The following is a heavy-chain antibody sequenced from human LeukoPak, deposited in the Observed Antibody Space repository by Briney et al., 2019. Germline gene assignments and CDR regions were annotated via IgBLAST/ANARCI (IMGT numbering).Heavy chain of an antibody. CDR1: GGSISSYF. Sequence: SETLSLTCTVSGGSISSYFWSWIRQPAGKGLEYIGRIYPSGSTNYNPSLKSRVTMSVDTSENQFSLKLSSVTAADTAVYYCASSRPYYDILTGQSDDAFDIWGQGTIVTVSS. J-gene: IGHJ3*02. V-gene: IGHV4-4*07. D-gene: IGHD3-9*01. CDR2: IYPSGST. CDR3: ASSRPYYDILTGQSDDAFDI.